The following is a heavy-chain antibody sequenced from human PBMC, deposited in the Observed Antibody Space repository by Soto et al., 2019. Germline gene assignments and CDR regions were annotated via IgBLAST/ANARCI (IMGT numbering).Heavy chain of an antibody. CDR2: ISGSGGST. CDR1: GFTFSSYA. J-gene: IGHJ3*02. CDR3: AKWGVLYYDFWSGYSKKYAFDT. Sequence: PGGSLRLSCAASGFTFSSYAMSWVRQAPGKGLEWVSAISGSGGSTYYADSVKGRFTISRDNSKNTLYLQMNSLRAEDTAVYYCAKWGVLYYDFWSGYSKKYAFDTWGQGNMVTVPS. V-gene: IGHV3-23*01. D-gene: IGHD3-3*01.